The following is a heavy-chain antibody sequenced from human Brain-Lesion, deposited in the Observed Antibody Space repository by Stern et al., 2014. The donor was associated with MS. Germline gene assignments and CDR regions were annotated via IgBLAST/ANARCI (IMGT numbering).Heavy chain of an antibody. V-gene: IGHV3-30*18. D-gene: IGHD2/OR15-2a*01. CDR2: VSYDGRNK. CDR3: AKDRQYLTSXXXX. J-gene: IGHJ4*02. Sequence: VQLVESGGGVVQPGRPLRLSCVASGFTFGSCAIHWVRQAPGNGLEWEAGVSYDGRNKNYADSVQGRFTISRDNSQNALYMQMSSLRPEDTAVYYCAKDRQYLTSXXXXXGQGSLVPVSS. CDR1: GFTFGSCA.